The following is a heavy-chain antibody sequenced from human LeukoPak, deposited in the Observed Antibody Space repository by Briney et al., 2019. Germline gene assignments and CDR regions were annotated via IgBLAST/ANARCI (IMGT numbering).Heavy chain of an antibody. CDR3: ASRSSSSGY. CDR1: GLTISNYW. D-gene: IGHD6-6*01. V-gene: IGHV3-7*01. CDR2: IKQDGGEK. Sequence: GGSLRLSCAASGLTISNYWMNWVRQAPGKGLEWVANIKQDGGEKYYVDSVKGRFTISRDNAKNSVYLQMNSLRAEDTAVYYCASRSSSSGYWGQGTLVTVSS. J-gene: IGHJ4*02.